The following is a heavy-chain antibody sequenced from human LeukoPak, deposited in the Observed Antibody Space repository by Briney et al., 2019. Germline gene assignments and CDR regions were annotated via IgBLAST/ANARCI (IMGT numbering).Heavy chain of an antibody. CDR2: ISSSSSTI. J-gene: IGHJ4*02. CDR1: GFTFSSYS. V-gene: IGHV3-48*01. D-gene: IGHD4-17*01. Sequence: GGSLRLSCAASGFTFSSYSMNWVRQAPGKGLEWVSYISSSSSTIYYADSVKGRFTISRDNSKNTLYLQMNSLRAEDTAVYYCARETGSAVGSTDFDYWGQGTLVTVSS. CDR3: ARETGSAVGSTDFDY.